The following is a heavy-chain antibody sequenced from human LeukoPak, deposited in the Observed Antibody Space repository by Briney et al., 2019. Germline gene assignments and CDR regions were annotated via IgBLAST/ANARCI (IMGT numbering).Heavy chain of an antibody. J-gene: IGHJ6*03. CDR1: GGTFSSYA. D-gene: IGHD6-13*01. V-gene: IGHV1-69*13. CDR2: IIPIFGTA. Sequence: ASVKVSCKASGGTFSSYAISWVRQAPGQGLEWMGGIIPIFGTANYAQKFQGRVTITADESTSTAYMELSSLRSEDTAVYYCARGSTLPYYYYYYMDVWGKGTTVAISS. CDR3: ARGSTLPYYYYYYMDV.